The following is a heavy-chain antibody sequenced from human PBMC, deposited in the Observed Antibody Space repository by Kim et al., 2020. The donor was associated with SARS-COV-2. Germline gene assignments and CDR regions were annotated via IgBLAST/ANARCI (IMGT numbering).Heavy chain of an antibody. V-gene: IGHV3-30*03. CDR3: AASWYSYAFDI. CDR1: GFTFSSYG. CDR2: ISYDGSNK. J-gene: IGHJ3*02. D-gene: IGHD6-13*01. Sequence: GGSLRLSCAASGFTFSSYGMHWVRQAPGKGLEWVAVISYDGSNKYYADSVKGRFTISRDNSKNTLYLQMNSLRAEDTAVYYCAASWYSYAFDIWGQGTM.